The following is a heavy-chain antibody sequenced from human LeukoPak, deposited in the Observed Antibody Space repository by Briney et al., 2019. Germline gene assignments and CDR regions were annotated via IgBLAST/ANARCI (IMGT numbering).Heavy chain of an antibody. Sequence: ASVKVSCKASGYTFTSYAMPWVRHAPGQRLEWMGWINAGKGNTKYSQKFQGRVTITRDTSASTAYMELSSLRSEDTAVYYCARDLWDIVVAGVDTAMGIFDYWGQGSLVTVSS. CDR2: INAGKGNT. CDR1: GYTFTSYA. J-gene: IGHJ4*02. CDR3: ARDLWDIVVAGVDTAMGIFDY. D-gene: IGHD5-18*01. V-gene: IGHV1-3*01.